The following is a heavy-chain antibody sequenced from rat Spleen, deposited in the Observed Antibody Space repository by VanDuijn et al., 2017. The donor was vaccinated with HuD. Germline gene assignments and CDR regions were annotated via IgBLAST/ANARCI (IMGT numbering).Heavy chain of an antibody. D-gene: IGHD1-11*01. CDR3: VRQGYGGYSELRFAY. CDR1: GFTFRNYD. CDR2: ISSGGGGT. J-gene: IGHJ3*01. Sequence: EVQLVESGGGLVQPGRSLKFSCAASGFTFRNYDMTWIRQAPGKGLEWVASISSGGGGTYYPDSVKGRFTISRDNAKSTLYLEMDSLRSEDMATYYCVRQGYGGYSELRFAYWGQGTLVTVSS. V-gene: IGHV5-25*01.